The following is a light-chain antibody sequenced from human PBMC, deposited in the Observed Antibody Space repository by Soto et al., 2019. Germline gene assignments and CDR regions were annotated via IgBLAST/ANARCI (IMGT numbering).Light chain of an antibody. Sequence: QSVLTQPPSASGTPGQRVTISCSGSSSNIGNNPVNWYQQLPGTPPKLHIYSNSHPPSGVPDRFSGSKSGTSASLAISGLQSEDEADYYCAAWDDSLTGSWVFGGGTKVTVL. CDR1: SSNIGNNP. CDR2: SNS. V-gene: IGLV1-44*01. CDR3: AAWDDSLTGSWV. J-gene: IGLJ3*02.